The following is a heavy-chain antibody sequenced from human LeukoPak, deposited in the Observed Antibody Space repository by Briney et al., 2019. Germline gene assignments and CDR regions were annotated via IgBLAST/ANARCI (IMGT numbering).Heavy chain of an antibody. CDR3: ARDKTPDY. CDR2: INQDASVK. V-gene: IGHV3-7*03. Sequence: GGSLRLSCAAPGFTFGSYWMTWVRQTPGKGLEWVANINQDASVKQYLDSVKGRFTISRDNAKNSLYLQMNSLRAEDTAVYYCARDKTPDYWGQGTLVTVSS. J-gene: IGHJ4*02. CDR1: GFTFGSYW.